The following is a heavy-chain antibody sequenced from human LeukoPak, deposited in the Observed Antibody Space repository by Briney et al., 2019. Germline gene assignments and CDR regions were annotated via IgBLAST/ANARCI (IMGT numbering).Heavy chain of an antibody. V-gene: IGHV3-7*03. D-gene: IGHD3-3*01. Sequence: GGSLRLSCVASGFTLSSYWMSWVRQAPGKGLEWVANIKLDGSEKNYVDSVKGRFTISRDNTKNSLYLQMNSLRAEDTAVFYCARDQYDTWSRRGNFDSWGQGTLVIVSS. J-gene: IGHJ4*02. CDR2: IKLDGSEK. CDR3: ARDQYDTWSRRGNFDS. CDR1: GFTLSSYW.